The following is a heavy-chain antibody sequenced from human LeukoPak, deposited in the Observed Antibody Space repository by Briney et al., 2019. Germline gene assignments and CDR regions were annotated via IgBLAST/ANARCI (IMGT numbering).Heavy chain of an antibody. V-gene: IGHV3-7*02. Sequence: GGSLRHSCATSGFTFSSIWMSWVRQAPGKGLEWVANIKHDGSETNYVDSVKGRFTISRDNAKNSLHLQMNSLRVEDTAVYYCAKNGGPHGMDVWGQGTTVTVSS. D-gene: IGHD3-16*01. CDR1: GFTFSSIW. J-gene: IGHJ6*02. CDR2: IKHDGSET. CDR3: AKNGGPHGMDV.